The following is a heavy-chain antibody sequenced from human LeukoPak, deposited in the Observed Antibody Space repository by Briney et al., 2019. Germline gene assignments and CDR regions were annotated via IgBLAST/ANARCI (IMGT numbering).Heavy chain of an antibody. CDR1: GFTFSDYY. D-gene: IGHD4-23*01. J-gene: IGHJ3*02. Sequence: GGFLRLSCAASGFTFSDYYMIWIRQAPGKGLEWVSYISSSGGYTNYADSVKGRFTISRDNAKNSLYLQMNSLRAEDTAVYYCAAKYGGNSRFAFDIWGQGTMVTVSS. V-gene: IGHV3-11*06. CDR3: AAKYGGNSRFAFDI. CDR2: ISSSGGYT.